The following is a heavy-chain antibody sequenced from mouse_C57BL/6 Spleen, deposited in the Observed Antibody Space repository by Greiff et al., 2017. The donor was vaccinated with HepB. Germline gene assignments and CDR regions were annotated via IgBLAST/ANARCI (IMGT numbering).Heavy chain of an antibody. CDR1: GYTFTGYW. J-gene: IGHJ4*01. Sequence: VQLQQSGAELMKPGASVKLSCKATGYTFTGYWIEWVKQRPGHGLEWIGEILPGSGSTNYNEKFKGKATFTADTSSNTAYMQLSSLTTEDSAIYYCARSDPLYYYGSSYPYYYAMDYWGQGTSVTVSS. V-gene: IGHV1-9*01. CDR2: ILPGSGST. D-gene: IGHD1-1*01. CDR3: ARSDPLYYYGSSYPYYYAMDY.